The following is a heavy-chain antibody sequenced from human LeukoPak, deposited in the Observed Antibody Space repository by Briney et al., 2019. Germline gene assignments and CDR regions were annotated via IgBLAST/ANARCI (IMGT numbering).Heavy chain of an antibody. Sequence: GASVKVSCKASGYTFTIYYMHWGRQAPGQGLEWRGWINPNSGATSYAQRFQGRVTMTRATSISTAYMELRGLKSDDTAVYYCARNPPYCTSTSCYNDYWGQGTLVTVSS. CDR1: GYTFTIYY. CDR3: ARNPPYCTSTSCYNDY. V-gene: IGHV1-2*02. J-gene: IGHJ4*02. CDR2: INPNSGAT. D-gene: IGHD2-2*02.